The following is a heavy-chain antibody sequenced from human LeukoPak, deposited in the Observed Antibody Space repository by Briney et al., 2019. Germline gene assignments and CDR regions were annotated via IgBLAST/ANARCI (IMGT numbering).Heavy chain of an antibody. CDR1: GFTFSNAW. J-gene: IGHJ4*02. V-gene: IGHV4-34*01. Sequence: PGGSLRLSCAASGFTFSNAWMSWVRQAPGKGLEWIGEINHSGSTNYTPSLKSRVTISVDTSKNQFSLKLSSVTAADTAVYYCARPVSGSSGWYYNYWGQGTLVTVSS. CDR2: INHSGST. CDR3: ARPVSGSSGWYYNY. D-gene: IGHD6-19*01.